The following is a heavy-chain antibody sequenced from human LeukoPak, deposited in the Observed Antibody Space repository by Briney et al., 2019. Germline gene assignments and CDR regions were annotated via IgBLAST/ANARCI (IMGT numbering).Heavy chain of an antibody. D-gene: IGHD2-15*01. CDR3: ATDASPGYFDL. CDR2: ITSDGSAT. V-gene: IGHV3-74*01. CDR1: GFTFSSYW. Sequence: GGSLRLSCAVSGFTFSSYWMHWVRQGPGKGLAWVSRITSDGSATDYADSVKGRFTISRDNAKNTLYLHMGSLRAEDTAVYYCATDASPGYFDLWGRGTLVTVSS. J-gene: IGHJ2*01.